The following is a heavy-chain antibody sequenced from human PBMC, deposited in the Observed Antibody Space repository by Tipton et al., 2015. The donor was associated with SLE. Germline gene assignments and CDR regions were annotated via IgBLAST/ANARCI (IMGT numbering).Heavy chain of an antibody. Sequence: SLRLSCAASGFTFSDYYMSWIRQAPGKGLEWVSYISTSGSTIKYADSVKGRFTISRDNAKNSLYLQMNSLRAEDTAVYYCARDLMYFENWLDLWGQGTLVSVSS. CDR3: ARDLMYFENWLDL. CDR2: ISTSGSTI. D-gene: IGHD2-8*01. V-gene: IGHV3-11*01. CDR1: GFTFSDYY. J-gene: IGHJ5*02.